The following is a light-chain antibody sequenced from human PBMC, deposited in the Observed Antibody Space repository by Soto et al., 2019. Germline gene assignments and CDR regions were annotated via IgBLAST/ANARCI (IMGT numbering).Light chain of an antibody. CDR1: QTISSW. Sequence: DIQMTQSPSTLSASEPPRVTITFRASQTISSWLAWYQQRPGKAPKLLIYKASSLESGVPSRFSGSGSGTDFTLTISSLQPEDFATYYCQQANSFPLTFGGGTKVDIK. V-gene: IGKV1-5*03. J-gene: IGKJ4*02. CDR2: KAS. CDR3: QQANSFPLT.